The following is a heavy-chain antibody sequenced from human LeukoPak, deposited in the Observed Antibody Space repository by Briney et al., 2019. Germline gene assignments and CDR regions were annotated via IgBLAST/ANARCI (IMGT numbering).Heavy chain of an antibody. CDR3: ARDELGYCSSTSCPRNYGMDV. J-gene: IGHJ6*04. D-gene: IGHD2-2*03. CDR2: ISSSSSYI. CDR1: GFTFSSYS. Sequence: KPGRSLRLSCAASGFTFSSYSMNWVRQAPGKGLEWVSSISSSSSYIYYADSVKGRFTISRDNAKNSLYLQMNSLRAEDTAVYYCARDELGYCSSTSCPRNYGMDVWGKGTTVTVSS. V-gene: IGHV3-21*01.